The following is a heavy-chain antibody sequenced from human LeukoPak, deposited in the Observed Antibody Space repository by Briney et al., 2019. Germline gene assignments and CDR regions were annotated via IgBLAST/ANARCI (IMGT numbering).Heavy chain of an antibody. CDR3: AKDLRYCSSTSCRPPDAFDI. CDR1: GFTFSSYA. V-gene: IGHV3-23*01. Sequence: PGGSLRLSCAASGFTFSSYAMSWVRQAPGKGLEWVSAISGSGGSTYYADSVKGRFTISRDNSKNTLYLQMNSLRAEDTAVYYCAKDLRYCSSTSCRPPDAFDIWGQGTMVTVSS. CDR2: ISGSGGST. D-gene: IGHD2-2*01. J-gene: IGHJ3*02.